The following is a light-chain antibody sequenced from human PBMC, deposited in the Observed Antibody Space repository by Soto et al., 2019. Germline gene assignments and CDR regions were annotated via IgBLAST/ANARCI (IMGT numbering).Light chain of an antibody. J-gene: IGKJ1*01. Sequence: DIQMTQSPSTLSASVGDRVTITCRASQSISSWLAWYQQKPGKAPKLLIYKASSLESGVPPRFSGSGSGTAFTLTISSLQPDDFATYYCQQYNSYSRTFGQGTKVEIK. CDR3: QQYNSYSRT. CDR2: KAS. V-gene: IGKV1-5*03. CDR1: QSISSW.